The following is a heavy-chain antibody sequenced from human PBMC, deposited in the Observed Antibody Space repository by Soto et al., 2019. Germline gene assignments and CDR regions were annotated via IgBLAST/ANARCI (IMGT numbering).Heavy chain of an antibody. J-gene: IGHJ4*02. Sequence: PLETLSLTCTVSGGSISSSIYYWGWIRQPPGKGLEWIGSIYYSGSTYYNPSLKSRVTISVDTSKNQFSLQLSSVTAADTAVYFCARYPRLDCWGQGTLVTVSS. CDR1: GGSISSSIYY. V-gene: IGHV4-39*01. CDR3: ARYPRLDC. CDR2: IYYSGST.